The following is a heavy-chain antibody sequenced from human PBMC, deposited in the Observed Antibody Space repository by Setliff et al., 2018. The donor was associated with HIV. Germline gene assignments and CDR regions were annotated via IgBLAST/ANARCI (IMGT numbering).Heavy chain of an antibody. V-gene: IGHV3-30*04. Sequence: LRLSCAASGFTFSSYAMHWVRQAPGKGLEWVAVISYDGSNKYYADSVKGRFTISRDNSKNTLYLQMNSLRAEDTAVYYCARDQTQGEVGAGEIFDYWGQGTLVTVSS. CDR2: ISYDGSNK. D-gene: IGHD1-26*01. CDR3: ARDQTQGEVGAGEIFDY. CDR1: GFTFSSYA. J-gene: IGHJ4*02.